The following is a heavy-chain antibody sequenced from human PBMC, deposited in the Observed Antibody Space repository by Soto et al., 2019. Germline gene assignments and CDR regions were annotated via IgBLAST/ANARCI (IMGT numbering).Heavy chain of an antibody. CDR2: ISWNSGSI. V-gene: IGHV3-9*01. J-gene: IGHJ4*02. D-gene: IGHD3-3*01. Sequence: EVQLVESGGGLVQPGRSLRLSCAASGFTFDDYAMHWVRQAPGKGLEWVSGISWNSGSIGYADSVKGRFTISRDNAKNSLYLQMNSLRAEDTALYYCAKDMADDFWSGYSFDYWGQGTLVTVSS. CDR3: AKDMADDFWSGYSFDY. CDR1: GFTFDDYA.